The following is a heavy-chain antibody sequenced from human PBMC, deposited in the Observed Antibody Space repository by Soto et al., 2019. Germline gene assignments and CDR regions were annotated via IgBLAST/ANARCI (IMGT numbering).Heavy chain of an antibody. V-gene: IGHV3-23*01. D-gene: IGHD4-17*01. CDR1: GFTFSSYA. J-gene: IGHJ6*02. Sequence: EVQLLESGGGLVQPGGSLRLSCAASGFTFSSYAMSWVRQAPGKGLAWVSAISGSGGSTYYADSVKGRFTISRDNSKNTLYLQMNSLRAEDTAVYYCAKGAAVTNSYYYYGMDVWGQGTTVTVSS. CDR2: ISGSGGST. CDR3: AKGAAVTNSYYYYGMDV.